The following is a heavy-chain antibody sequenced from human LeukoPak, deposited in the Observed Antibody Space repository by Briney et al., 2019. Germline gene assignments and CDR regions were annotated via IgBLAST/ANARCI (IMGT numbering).Heavy chain of an antibody. D-gene: IGHD3-22*01. CDR2: INPNSGGT. CDR1: GYTFTGYY. CDR3: ARDPKYYYDSSGYYFLSGVGFDP. V-gene: IGHV1-2*02. J-gene: IGHJ5*02. Sequence: ASVKVSCKASGYTFTGYYMHWVRQAPGQGLEWMGWINPNSGGTNYAQKFQGRVTMTRDTSISTAYMELSRLRSDDTAVYYCARDPKYYYDSSGYYFLSGVGFDPWGQGTLVTVSS.